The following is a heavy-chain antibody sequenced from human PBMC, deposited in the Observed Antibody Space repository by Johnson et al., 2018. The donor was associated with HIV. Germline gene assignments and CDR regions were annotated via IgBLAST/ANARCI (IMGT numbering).Heavy chain of an antibody. CDR1: GFTVSSNY. D-gene: IGHD6-19*01. CDR2: IYSGDST. J-gene: IGHJ3*02. Sequence: MLLVESGGGLVQPGGSLRLSCVASGFTVSSNYMSWVRQAPGKGLEWVSVIYSGDSTYYADSVKGRFTISRDNSKNTLYLQMNRLRAEDTAVYYCAKAYSSGWWALDIWGLGAMVTVSS. V-gene: IGHV3-66*01. CDR3: AKAYSSGWWALDI.